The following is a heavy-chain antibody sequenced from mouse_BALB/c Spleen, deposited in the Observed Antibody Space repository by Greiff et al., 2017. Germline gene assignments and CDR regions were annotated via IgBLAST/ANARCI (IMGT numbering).Heavy chain of an antibody. J-gene: IGHJ3*01. CDR2: ISYDGSN. CDR3: AEGMMAY. D-gene: IGHD2-3*01. V-gene: IGHV3-6*02. Sequence: EVQLQQSGPGLVKPSQSLSLTCSVTGYSITSGYYWNWIRQFPGNKLEWMGYISYDGSNNYNPSLKNRISITRDTSKNQFFLKLNSVTTEDTATYYCAEGMMAYWGQGTLVTVSA. CDR1: GYSITSGYY.